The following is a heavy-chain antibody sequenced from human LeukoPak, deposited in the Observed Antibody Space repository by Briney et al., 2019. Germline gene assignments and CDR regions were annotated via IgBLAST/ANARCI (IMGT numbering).Heavy chain of an antibody. J-gene: IGHJ4*02. V-gene: IGHV4-59*01. D-gene: IGHD2-15*01. CDR1: GGSISSYY. Sequence: SETLSLTCTVSGGSISSYYWSWIRQPPGKGLEWIGYIYYSGSTNYNPSLKSRVTISVDTSKNQFSLKLSSVTAADTAVYYCARGGGSEGGPDYWGQGTLVTASS. CDR2: IYYSGST. CDR3: ARGGGSEGGPDY.